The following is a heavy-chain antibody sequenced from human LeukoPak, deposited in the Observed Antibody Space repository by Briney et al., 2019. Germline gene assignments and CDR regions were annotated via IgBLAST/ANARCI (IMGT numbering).Heavy chain of an antibody. V-gene: IGHV4-30-2*01. J-gene: IGHJ4*02. D-gene: IGHD5-18*01. CDR2: IYHSGST. CDR1: GGSISSGGYY. Sequence: SETLSLTCTVSGGSISSGGYYWSWIRQPPGKGLEWIGYIYHSGSTYYNPSLKSRVTISVDRSKNQFSLKLSSVTAADTAVYYCARASAAMVHYRGQGTLVTVSS. CDR3: ARASAAMVHY.